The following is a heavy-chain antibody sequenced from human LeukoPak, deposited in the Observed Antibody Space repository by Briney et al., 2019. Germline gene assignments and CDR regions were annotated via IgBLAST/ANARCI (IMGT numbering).Heavy chain of an antibody. V-gene: IGHV3-30*04. J-gene: IGHJ4*02. Sequence: PGGSLRLSCAPSGFTFSSYAMHWVRQAPGKGLEWVAVISYDGSNKYYADSVKGRFTISRDNSKNTLYLQMNSLRAEDTAVYYCARQAGYSTGWYGGYYFDHWGQGTPVTVSA. CDR2: ISYDGSNK. D-gene: IGHD6-19*01. CDR1: GFTFSSYA. CDR3: ARQAGYSTGWYGGYYFDH.